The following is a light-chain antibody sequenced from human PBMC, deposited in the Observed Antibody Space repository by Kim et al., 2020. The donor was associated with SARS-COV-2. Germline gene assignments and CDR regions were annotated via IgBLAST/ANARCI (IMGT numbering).Light chain of an antibody. V-gene: IGKV1-27*01. CDR1: QGISNY. J-gene: IGKJ3*01. Sequence: ASVGDRVTSTCRASQGISNYLAWYQQKPGKVPKLLIYAASTLQSGVPSRFSGSGSGTDFTLTISSLQPEDVATYYCQKYNSAAFTFGPGTKVDIK. CDR3: QKYNSAAFT. CDR2: AAS.